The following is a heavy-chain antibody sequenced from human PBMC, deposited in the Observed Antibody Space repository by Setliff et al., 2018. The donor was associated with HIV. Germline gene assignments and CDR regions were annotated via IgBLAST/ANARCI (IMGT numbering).Heavy chain of an antibody. D-gene: IGHD1-1*01. CDR3: RVWILRDTSDI. CDR2: VLYNGGT. V-gene: IGHV4-34*12. J-gene: IGHJ3*02. Sequence: PSETLSLTCTIYGGSFSGNHWSWIRQSPGNGLEWIGEVLYNGGTRYNPSLENRVSMSVDTSKNQFSLKLLSVIAADTAVYYCRVWILRDTSDIWGQGTVVTVSS. CDR1: GGSFSGNH.